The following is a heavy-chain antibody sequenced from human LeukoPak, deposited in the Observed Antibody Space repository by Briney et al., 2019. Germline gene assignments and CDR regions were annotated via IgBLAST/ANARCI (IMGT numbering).Heavy chain of an antibody. V-gene: IGHV4-61*02. CDR1: GGSISSGSYY. CDR3: ARGITMVRGVTPYFDY. Sequence: SETLSLTCTVSGGSISSGSYYWSWIRQPAGKGLEWIGRIYTSGSTNYNHSLKSRVTISVDTSKNQFSLKLSSVTAADTAVYYCARGITMVRGVTPYFDYWGQGTLVTVSS. D-gene: IGHD3-10*01. CDR2: IYTSGST. J-gene: IGHJ4*02.